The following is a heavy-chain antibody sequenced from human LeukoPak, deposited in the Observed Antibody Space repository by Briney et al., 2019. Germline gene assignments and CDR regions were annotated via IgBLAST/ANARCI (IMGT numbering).Heavy chain of an antibody. D-gene: IGHD3-10*01. J-gene: IGHJ4*02. CDR2: IYSGGST. CDR1: GFTVSSNY. Sequence: GGSLRLSCAASGFTVSSNYMSWVRPAPGKGLEWVSVIYSGGSTYYADSVMGRFTISRDNSKNTLYLQMNSLRAEDTAVYYGAGEAKNYYVSGSYYTDYWDQGTLVTVSS. V-gene: IGHV3-66*01. CDR3: AGEAKNYYVSGSYYTDY.